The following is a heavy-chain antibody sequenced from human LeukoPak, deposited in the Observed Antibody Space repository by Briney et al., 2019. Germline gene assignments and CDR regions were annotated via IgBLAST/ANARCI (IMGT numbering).Heavy chain of an antibody. CDR2: INHSGST. CDR1: GGSFSGYY. CDR3: ARGYYDSSGYYYHGIDY. V-gene: IGHV4-34*01. Sequence: SETLSLTCAVYGGSFSGYYWSWIRQPPGKGLEWIGEINHSGSTNYNPPLKSRVTISVDTSKNQFSLKLSSVTAADTAVYYCARGYYDSSGYYYHGIDYWSQGTLVTVSS. J-gene: IGHJ4*02. D-gene: IGHD3-22*01.